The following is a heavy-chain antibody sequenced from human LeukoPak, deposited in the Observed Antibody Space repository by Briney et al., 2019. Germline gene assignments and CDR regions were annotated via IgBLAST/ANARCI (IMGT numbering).Heavy chain of an antibody. J-gene: IGHJ5*02. D-gene: IGHD6-19*01. CDR1: GFTFSIYA. Sequence: TGGSLRLSCAASGFTFSIYAMSWVRQAPGKGLEWLSAISGSRGSTYYADSVKGRFTISRDNAKNSLYLQMNSLRAEDTAVYYCARDRRTRRQYNWFDPWGQGTLVTVSS. V-gene: IGHV3-23*01. CDR2: ISGSRGST. CDR3: ARDRRTRRQYNWFDP.